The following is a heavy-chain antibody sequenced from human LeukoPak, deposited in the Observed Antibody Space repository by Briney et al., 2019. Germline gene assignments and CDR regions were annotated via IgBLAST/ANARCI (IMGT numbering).Heavy chain of an antibody. Sequence: ASVKVSCKASGYTFTGYYMHWVRQAPGQGLEWMGWINPNSGGTNYAQKFQGRVTMTRDTSISTAYMELSRLRSDDTAVYYCARDRAWYDSSGYYGYWGQGTLVTVSS. CDR1: GYTFTGYY. J-gene: IGHJ4*02. D-gene: IGHD3-22*01. CDR3: ARDRAWYDSSGYYGY. CDR2: INPNSGGT. V-gene: IGHV1-2*02.